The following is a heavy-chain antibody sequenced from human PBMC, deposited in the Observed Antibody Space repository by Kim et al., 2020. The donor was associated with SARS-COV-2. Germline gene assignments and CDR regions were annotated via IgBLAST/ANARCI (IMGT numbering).Heavy chain of an antibody. CDR2: INHSGST. V-gene: IGHV4-34*01. J-gene: IGHJ6*01. Sequence: SETLSLTCAVYGGSFSGYYWSWIRQPPGKGLEWIGEINHSGSTNYNPSHKSRVTISVDTSKNQFSLKLSSVTAADTAVYYCARGLKGIALIVVVRPYYY. CDR3: ARGLKGIALIVVVRPYYY. D-gene: IGHD3-22*01. CDR1: GGSFSGYY.